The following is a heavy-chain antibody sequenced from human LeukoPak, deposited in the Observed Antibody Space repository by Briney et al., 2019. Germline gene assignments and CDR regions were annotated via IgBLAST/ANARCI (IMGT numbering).Heavy chain of an antibody. CDR3: AREGHTYGSDY. J-gene: IGHJ4*02. CDR2: VKEDGSEE. Sequence: GGSLRLSCVASGFTFSSYWMTWVRQAPGRGLEYMAKVKEDGSEEYYVDSVKGRFTISRGNGKNSLYLQMNSLRAEDTGMYYCAREGHTYGSDYWGQGTLVTVSA. CDR1: GFTFSSYW. V-gene: IGHV3-7*03. D-gene: IGHD3-10*01.